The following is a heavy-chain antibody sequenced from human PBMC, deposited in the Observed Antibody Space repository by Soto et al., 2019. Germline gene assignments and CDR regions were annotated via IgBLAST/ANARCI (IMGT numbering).Heavy chain of an antibody. CDR3: ARSDIVATGFDY. J-gene: IGHJ4*02. V-gene: IGHV4-31*03. CDR1: GGSISSGGYY. CDR2: IHYSGIT. Sequence: QVQLQESGPGLVKPSQTLSLTCTVSGGSISSGGYYWSWIRQHPGKGLEWIGYIHYSGITYYNPSLKSRVTISVDTSKNQCFLKLSSVTAADTAVYYCARSDIVATGFDYWGQGTLVTVSS. D-gene: IGHD5-12*01.